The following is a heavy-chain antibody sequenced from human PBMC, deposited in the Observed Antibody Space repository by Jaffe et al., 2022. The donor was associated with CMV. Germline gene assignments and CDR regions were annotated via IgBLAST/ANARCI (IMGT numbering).Heavy chain of an antibody. J-gene: IGHJ5*02. V-gene: IGHV1-2*02. CDR1: GYTFTGYY. D-gene: IGHD3-10*01. CDR3: ARAVLGIHERSGRAPFDP. CDR2: INPNSGGT. Sequence: QVQLVQSGAEVKKPGASVKVSCKASGYTFTGYYMHWVRQAPGQGLEWMGWINPNSGGTNYAQKFQGRVTMTRDTSISTAYMELSRLRSDDTAVYYCARAVLGIHERSGRAPFDPWGQGTLVTVSS.